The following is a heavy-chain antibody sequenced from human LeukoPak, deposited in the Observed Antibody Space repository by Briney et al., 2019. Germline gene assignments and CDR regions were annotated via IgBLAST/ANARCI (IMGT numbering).Heavy chain of an antibody. CDR1: GFTFSSYG. Sequence: PGRSLRLSCAASGFTFSSYGMHWVRQAPGKGLEWVAVISYDGSNKYYADSVKGRFTISRDNSKNTLYLQMNSLRAEDTAVYYCAKDRVYGYPHDAFDIWGQGTMVTVSS. D-gene: IGHD2-8*01. V-gene: IGHV3-30*18. CDR2: ISYDGSNK. J-gene: IGHJ3*02. CDR3: AKDRVYGYPHDAFDI.